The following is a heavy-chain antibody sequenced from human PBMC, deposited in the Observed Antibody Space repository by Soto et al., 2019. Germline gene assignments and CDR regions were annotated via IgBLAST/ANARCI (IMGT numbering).Heavy chain of an antibody. CDR3: TSTIIRLRLGDYMDV. D-gene: IGHD5-12*01. Sequence: EVQLVESGGGLVQPGGSLKLSCAASGFTFSGSAMHWVRQASGKGLEWVGRIRSKANSYATAYAASVKGRFTISRDDSKNTAYLQMNSLKTEDTAVYYCTSTIIRLRLGDYMDVWGKGTTVTVSS. J-gene: IGHJ6*03. CDR2: IRSKANSYAT. CDR1: GFTFSGSA. V-gene: IGHV3-73*01.